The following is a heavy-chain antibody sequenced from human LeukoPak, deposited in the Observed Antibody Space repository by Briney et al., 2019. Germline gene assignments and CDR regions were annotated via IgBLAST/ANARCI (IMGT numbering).Heavy chain of an antibody. Sequence: GGPLRLSCAASGFTFSSYGMHWVRQAPGKGLEWVAVISYDGSNKYYADSVKGRFTISRDNSKNTLYLQMNSLRAEDTAVYYCAKERARFSYDYWGQGTLVTVSS. D-gene: IGHD3-3*01. CDR3: AKERARFSYDY. CDR1: GFTFSSYG. J-gene: IGHJ4*02. CDR2: ISYDGSNK. V-gene: IGHV3-30*18.